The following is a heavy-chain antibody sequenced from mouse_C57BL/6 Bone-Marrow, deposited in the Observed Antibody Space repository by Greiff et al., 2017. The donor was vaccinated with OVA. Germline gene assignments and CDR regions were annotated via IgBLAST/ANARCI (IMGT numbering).Heavy chain of an antibody. Sequence: EVKLMESGGGLVQPGGSMKLSCVASGFTFSNYWMNWVRQSPEKGLEWVAQIRLKSDNYATHYAETVKGRFTISRADSTSSVYLQINKLRTEDTGIYYCTVSFIYYCGSSYGYFDVWGTGTTVTVSS. J-gene: IGHJ1*03. V-gene: IGHV6-3*01. CDR3: TVSFIYYCGSSYGYFDV. CDR2: IRLKSDNYAT. D-gene: IGHD1-1*01. CDR1: GFTFSNYW.